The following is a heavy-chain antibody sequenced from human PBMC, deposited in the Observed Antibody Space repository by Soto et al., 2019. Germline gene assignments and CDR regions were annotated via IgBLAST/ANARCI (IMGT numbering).Heavy chain of an antibody. Sequence: GGSLRLSCAASGFTFSSYAMHWVRQAPGKGLEWVAVISYDGSNKYYADSVKGRFTISRDNSKNTLYLQMNSLRAEDTAVYYCASSYDSSGYPLDYWGQGTLVTVSS. CDR1: GFTFSSYA. CDR2: ISYDGSNK. V-gene: IGHV3-30-3*01. CDR3: ASSYDSSGYPLDY. J-gene: IGHJ4*02. D-gene: IGHD3-22*01.